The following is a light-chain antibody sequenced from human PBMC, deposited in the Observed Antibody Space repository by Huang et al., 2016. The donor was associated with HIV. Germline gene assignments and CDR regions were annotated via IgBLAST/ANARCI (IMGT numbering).Light chain of an antibody. Sequence: DIVMTQSPLSLPVTPGEPASISCRSSQSLVHDNGYSYLDWYLQKPGQSPQVLIYMASVRAPGIPDRFSGGGSGTNFTLEINRVDAEDVGTYYCMQSLQSLTVGGGTRLEIK. CDR3: MQSLQSLT. CDR2: MAS. V-gene: IGKV2-28*01. J-gene: IGKJ4*01. CDR1: QSLVHDNGYSY.